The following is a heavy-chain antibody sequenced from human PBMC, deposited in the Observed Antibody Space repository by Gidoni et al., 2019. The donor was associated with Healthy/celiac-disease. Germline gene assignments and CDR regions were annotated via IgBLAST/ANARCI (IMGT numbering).Heavy chain of an antibody. CDR1: GGSISSSSYY. Sequence: QLQLQESGPGLVKPSETLSLTCTVSGGSISSSSYYWGWIRQPPGKGLEWIGGIYYSGSTYYNPSLKSRVTISVDTSKNQFSLKLSSVTAADTAVYYCARDQFGGVVVAATPSWGQGTLVTVSS. D-gene: IGHD2-15*01. V-gene: IGHV4-39*07. CDR3: ARDQFGGVVVAATPS. CDR2: IYYSGST. J-gene: IGHJ5*02.